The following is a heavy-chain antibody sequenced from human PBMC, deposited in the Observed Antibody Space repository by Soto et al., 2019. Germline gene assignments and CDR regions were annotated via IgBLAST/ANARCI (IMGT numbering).Heavy chain of an antibody. CDR2: ISSTSHAI. CDR3: ARVESRIASRIGF. D-gene: IGHD3-3*01. V-gene: IGHV3-48*01. Sequence: PGGSLRLSCAASGFTFRDYSMNWVRQAPGRGLEWVSYISSTSHAIYYADSVKGRFIISRDNAKRSLYLQMSSLTAEDTAVYFCARVESRIASRIGFWGQGALVTVSS. J-gene: IGHJ4*02. CDR1: GFTFRDYS.